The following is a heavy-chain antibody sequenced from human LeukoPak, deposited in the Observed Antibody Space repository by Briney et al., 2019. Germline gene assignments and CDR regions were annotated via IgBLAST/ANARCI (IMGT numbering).Heavy chain of an antibody. J-gene: IGHJ4*02. CDR1: GFTLSIYG. V-gene: IGHV3-33*06. CDR3: AKSVGYVVSLDD. D-gene: IGHD2-15*01. CDR2: IWYVGSNK. Sequence: GGSLRLSCAASGFTLSIYGTHWGPDAPSTGLEWGAVIWYVGSNKYYTDSVKGRYNIPRDNTKNNLHMQMQRRRDEDTRVSLCAKSVGYVVSLDDWDQGTLVTVSS.